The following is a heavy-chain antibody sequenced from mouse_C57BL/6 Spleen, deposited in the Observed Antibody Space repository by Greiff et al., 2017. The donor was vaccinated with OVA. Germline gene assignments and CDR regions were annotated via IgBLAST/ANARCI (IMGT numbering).Heavy chain of an antibody. Sequence: EVQGVESGGGLVKPGGSLKLSCAASGFTFSSYTMSWVRQTPEKRLEWFATISGGGGNTYYPDSVKGRFTISRDNAKNTLYLQMSSLRSEDTALYYCARNGYDEAWFAYWGQGTLVTVSA. CDR2: ISGGGGNT. J-gene: IGHJ3*01. CDR3: ARNGYDEAWFAY. V-gene: IGHV5-9*01. D-gene: IGHD2-2*01. CDR1: GFTFSSYT.